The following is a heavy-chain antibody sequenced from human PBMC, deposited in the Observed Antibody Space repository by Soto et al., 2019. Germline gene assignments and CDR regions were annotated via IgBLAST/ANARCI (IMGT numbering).Heavy chain of an antibody. D-gene: IGHD3-3*01. CDR1: GYPVTAYY. CDR3: ARGGGVGVAGSAAFDM. V-gene: IGHV1-2*02. J-gene: IGHJ3*02. CDR2: INPATGAA. Sequence: QLHLVQSGAVVKKPGASVTVSCSASGYPVTAYYMHWVRQAPGRGLEWMGGINPATGAAKYTQTFRGRVTMTRDPSTGTVFMELGGLTSGDTAVFYCARGGGVGVAGSAAFDMWGQGTLVTVSS.